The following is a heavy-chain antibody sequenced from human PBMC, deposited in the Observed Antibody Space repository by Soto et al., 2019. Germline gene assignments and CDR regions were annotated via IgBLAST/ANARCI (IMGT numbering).Heavy chain of an antibody. D-gene: IGHD5-12*01. Sequence: SETLSLTCTVSGGSISSYYWSWIRQPPGKGLEWIGYIYYSGSTNYNPSLKSRVTISVDTSKNQFSLKLSSVTAADTAVYYCAIVSGYDGRFDPRGQGTLVTVSS. CDR3: AIVSGYDGRFDP. CDR2: IYYSGST. J-gene: IGHJ5*02. V-gene: IGHV4-59*01. CDR1: GGSISSYY.